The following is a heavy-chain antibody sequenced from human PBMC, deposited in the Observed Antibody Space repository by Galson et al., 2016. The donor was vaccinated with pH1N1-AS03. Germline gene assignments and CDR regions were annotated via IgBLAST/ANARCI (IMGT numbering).Heavy chain of an antibody. D-gene: IGHD3-10*01. Sequence: SVKVSCKASAYNFTSYAMNWVRQAPGQGLEWMGWINTNTGNPTYAQGFTGRFVFSLDTSVSTTYLQISGLKAEDTAVYFCARGAVNLGRVIFPRYDWFDPWGQGTLGTVSS. CDR2: INTNTGNP. CDR3: ARGAVNLGRVIFPRYDWFDP. J-gene: IGHJ5*02. CDR1: AYNFTSYA. V-gene: IGHV7-4-1*02.